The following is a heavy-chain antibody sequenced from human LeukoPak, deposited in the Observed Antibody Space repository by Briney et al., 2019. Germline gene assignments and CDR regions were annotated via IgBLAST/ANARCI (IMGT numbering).Heavy chain of an antibody. V-gene: IGHV3-48*03. Sequence: PGGSLRLSCVASGFTFSDYEMHWIRQAPGKGLEWVSYITKTGASIYYAPSVRGRFTISSDTADNSLYLQMNSLRAEDSALYYCGRGRILRAESSFDFWGQGTLVTVSS. CDR1: GFTFSDYE. CDR3: GRGRILRAESSFDF. D-gene: IGHD3-10*01. J-gene: IGHJ4*02. CDR2: ITKTGASI.